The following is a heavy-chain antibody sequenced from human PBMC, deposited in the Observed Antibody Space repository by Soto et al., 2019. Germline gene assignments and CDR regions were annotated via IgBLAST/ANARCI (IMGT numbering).Heavy chain of an antibody. CDR2: IRSKAYGGTT. V-gene: IGHV3-49*04. CDR1: GFTFGDYA. CDR3: TRVVAAPGSNWFDP. Sequence: PGGSLRLSCTASGFTFGDYAMSWVRQAPGKGLEWVGFIRSKAYGGTTEYAASVKGRFTISRDDSKSIAYLQMNSLKTEDTAVYYCTRVVAAPGSNWFDPWGQGTLVTVS. J-gene: IGHJ5*02. D-gene: IGHD6-6*01.